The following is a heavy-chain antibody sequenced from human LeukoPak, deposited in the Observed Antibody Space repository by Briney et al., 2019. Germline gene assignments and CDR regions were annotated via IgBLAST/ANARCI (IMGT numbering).Heavy chain of an antibody. CDR2: IYNSGTT. Sequence: PSETLSLTCTVSGGSISSHFWSWLRQPPGKGLEWIGNIYNSGTTNYNPSLKSGVTISVDTSKNQLSLQLTSVTAADTAVYYCTKAIQWLAFDYWGRGTLVTVSS. V-gene: IGHV4-59*11. D-gene: IGHD6-19*01. CDR3: TKAIQWLAFDY. J-gene: IGHJ4*02. CDR1: GGSISSHF.